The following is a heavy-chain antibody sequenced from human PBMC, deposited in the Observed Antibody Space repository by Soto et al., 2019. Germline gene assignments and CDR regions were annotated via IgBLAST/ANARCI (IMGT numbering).Heavy chain of an antibody. J-gene: IGHJ4*02. V-gene: IGHV3-23*01. D-gene: IGHD3-9*01. Sequence: EVQLLESGGHLIQPGESLRLSCAASGFSFSGYTMNWVRQAQGKGLEWISGINGGGGTTYYADSVKGRFTISRDDSKIILYLQMNSPRAEDTAIYCCAKDRHPDGIWTFDYWGRGTLVTVSS. CDR3: AKDRHPDGIWTFDY. CDR1: GFSFSGYT. CDR2: INGGGGTT.